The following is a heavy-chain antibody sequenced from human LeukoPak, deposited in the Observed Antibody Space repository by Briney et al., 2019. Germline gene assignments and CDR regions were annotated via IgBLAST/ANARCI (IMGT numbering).Heavy chain of an antibody. V-gene: IGHV1-18*01. CDR2: IIAYNGNT. Sequence: ASVKVSCKASGYTFTSYGISWVRQAPGQGLEWMGWIIAYNGNTNYAQKLQGRVTMTTDTSTSTAYMELRSPRSDDTAVYYCARGAHYGDYVWGVDYYYMDVWGKGTTVTISS. D-gene: IGHD4-17*01. CDR1: GYTFTSYG. J-gene: IGHJ6*03. CDR3: ARGAHYGDYVWGVDYYYMDV.